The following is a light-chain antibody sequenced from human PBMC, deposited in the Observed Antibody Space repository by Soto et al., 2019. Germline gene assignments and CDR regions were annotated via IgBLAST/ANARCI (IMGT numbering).Light chain of an antibody. CDR2: RNN. J-gene: IGLJ1*01. CDR3: AAWDDSLSGFFV. V-gene: IGLV1-47*01. CDR1: SSNVGSNY. Sequence: ALTQPPSASGTPGQSVTISCSGSSSNVGSNYVYWYQQLPGTAPKLLIYRNNQRPSGVPDRFSGSKSGTSASLAISGLRSEDEADYYCAAWDDSLSGFFVFGTGTKVTVL.